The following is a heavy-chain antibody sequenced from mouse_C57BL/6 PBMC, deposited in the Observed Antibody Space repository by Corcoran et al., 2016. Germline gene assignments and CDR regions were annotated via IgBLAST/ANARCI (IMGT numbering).Heavy chain of an antibody. CDR1: GYTFTDYY. CDR2: INPNNGGT. D-gene: IGHD4-1*01. CDR3: ERELGRYFDY. Sequence: EVQLQQSGPELVKPGASVKISCKASGYTFTDYYINWVKQSHGKSLEWIGDINPNNGGTSYNQKFKGKATLTVDKSSSTAYMELRSLTSEDSAVYYCERELGRYFDYWGQGTTLTVSS. V-gene: IGHV1-26*01. J-gene: IGHJ2*01.